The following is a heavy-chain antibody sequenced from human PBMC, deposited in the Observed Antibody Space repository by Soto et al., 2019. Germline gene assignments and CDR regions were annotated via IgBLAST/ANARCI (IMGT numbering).Heavy chain of an antibody. Sequence: GASVKVSCKASGGTFSSYAISWVRQAPGQGLEWMGGIIPIFGTANYAQKFQGRVTITADESTSTAYMELSSLRSEDTAVYYCARYFDSSGSPPAPPNYYYGMDVGGQGTTVPVSS. CDR3: ARYFDSSGSPPAPPNYYYGMDV. CDR2: IIPIFGTA. D-gene: IGHD3-22*01. V-gene: IGHV1-69*13. J-gene: IGHJ6*02. CDR1: GGTFSSYA.